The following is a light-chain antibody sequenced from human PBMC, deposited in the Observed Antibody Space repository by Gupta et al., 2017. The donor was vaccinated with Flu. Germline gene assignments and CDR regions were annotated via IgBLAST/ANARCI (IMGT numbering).Light chain of an antibody. CDR1: QSVSST. V-gene: IGKV3-15*01. CDR2: GAS. CDR3: QQYNNWPPIT. Sequence: ELVMTPTPATLSVSPGERPTLSCRASQSVSSTLAWYQQKPGQAPRLLIYGASTRATGIPARFSGSGSGTEFTLTISSLQSEDFAVYYCQQYNNWPPITFGQGTRLEIK. J-gene: IGKJ5*01.